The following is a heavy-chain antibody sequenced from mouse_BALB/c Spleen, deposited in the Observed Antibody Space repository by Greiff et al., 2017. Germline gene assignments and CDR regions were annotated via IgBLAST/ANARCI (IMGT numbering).Heavy chain of an antibody. CDR2: ISSGGST. D-gene: IGHD2-3*01. CDR3: ARRAYDAFAY. CDR1: GFTFSSYA. J-gene: IGHJ3*01. V-gene: IGHV5-6-5*01. Sequence: DVKLVESGGGLVKPGGSLKLSCAASGFTFSSYAMSWVRQTPEKRLEWVASISSGGSTYYPDSVKGRFTISRDNARNILYLQMSSLRSEDTAVYYCARRAYDAFAYWGQGTLVTVSA.